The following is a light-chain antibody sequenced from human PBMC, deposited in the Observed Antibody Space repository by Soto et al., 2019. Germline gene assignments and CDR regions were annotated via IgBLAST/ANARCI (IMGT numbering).Light chain of an antibody. J-gene: IGLJ1*01. Sequence: QSVLTQPPSVSAAPGQGVSISCSGTSSNIGAGYDVHWYQHLPGTAPKLLIYGSTHRPSGVPDRSSGSKSDTSASLAITGLQADDEADYYCQSYDSNLSGSVFGTGTKVTGL. CDR2: GST. CDR3: QSYDSNLSGSV. V-gene: IGLV1-40*01. CDR1: SSNIGAGYD.